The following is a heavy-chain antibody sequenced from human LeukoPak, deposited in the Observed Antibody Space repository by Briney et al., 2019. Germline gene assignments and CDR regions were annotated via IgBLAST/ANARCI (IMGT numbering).Heavy chain of an antibody. Sequence: GGSLRLSCAASGFTFSSYSMTWVRQAPGKGLEWVSTIGGSGGSTYYADSVKGRFTISRDNSKNTLYLQMNSLRAEDTAVYYCASPSHSSGYYSYYYYGMDVWGQGTTVTVSS. D-gene: IGHD3-22*01. CDR3: ASPSHSSGYYSYYYYGMDV. CDR2: IGGSGGST. CDR1: GFTFSSYS. J-gene: IGHJ6*02. V-gene: IGHV3-23*01.